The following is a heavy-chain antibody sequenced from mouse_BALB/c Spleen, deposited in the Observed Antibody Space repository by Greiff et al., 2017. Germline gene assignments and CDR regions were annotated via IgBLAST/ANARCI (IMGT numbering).Heavy chain of an antibody. CDR3: ARDRGKGFDY. D-gene: IGHD1-1*02. V-gene: IGHV5-4*02. CDR2: ISDGGSYT. J-gene: IGHJ2*01. Sequence: EVQVVESGGGLVKPGGSLKLSCAASGFTFSDYYMYWVRQTPEKRLEWVATISDGGSYTYYPDSVKGRFTISRDNAKNNLYLQMSSLKSEDTAMYYCARDRGKGFDYWGQGTTLTVSS. CDR1: GFTFSDYY.